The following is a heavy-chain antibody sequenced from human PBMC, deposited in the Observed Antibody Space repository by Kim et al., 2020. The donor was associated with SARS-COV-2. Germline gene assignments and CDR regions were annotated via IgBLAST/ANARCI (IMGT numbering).Heavy chain of an antibody. J-gene: IGHJ4*02. Sequence: GGYLRLSCAASGFTFSRYWMTWVRQAPGKGLEWVANIKEDGSEKHYGDSVKGRFSISRDNAKNSLYLQMSSLRVEDTAVYYCSKEHWGPEYWGQGTLVTVSS. CDR2: IKEDGSEK. CDR3: SKEHWGPEY. V-gene: IGHV3-7*01. D-gene: IGHD7-27*01. CDR1: GFTFSRYW.